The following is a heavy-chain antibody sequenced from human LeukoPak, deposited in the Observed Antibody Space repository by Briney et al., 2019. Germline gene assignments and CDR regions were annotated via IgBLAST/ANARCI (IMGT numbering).Heavy chain of an antibody. Sequence: GESLKISCKGSGSSFTSYWIGWVRQLPGKGLEWMGIIYPGDSDTRYSPSFQGQVTISADKSISTAYLQWSSLKASDTAMYYCARRRGGSSLKNYYYYMDVWGKGTTVTVSS. CDR1: GSSFTSYW. D-gene: IGHD6-6*01. CDR2: IYPGDSDT. V-gene: IGHV5-51*01. J-gene: IGHJ6*03. CDR3: ARRRGGSSLKNYYYYMDV.